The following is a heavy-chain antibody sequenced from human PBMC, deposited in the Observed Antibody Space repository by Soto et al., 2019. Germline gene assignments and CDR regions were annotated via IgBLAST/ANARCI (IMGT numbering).Heavy chain of an antibody. Sequence: ASVKVSCKASGYTFTGHYLHWLRQAPGQGLEWMGWINPNIGSTNYARKFQGWVTMTRDSSISTAYMELSKLTSHDTAVYYCARGRTFYDILTGYPDHFDFRGQRTLVTVSS. V-gene: IGHV1-2*04. CDR3: ARGRTFYDILTGYPDHFDF. J-gene: IGHJ4*02. D-gene: IGHD3-9*01. CDR2: INPNIGST. CDR1: GYTFTGHY.